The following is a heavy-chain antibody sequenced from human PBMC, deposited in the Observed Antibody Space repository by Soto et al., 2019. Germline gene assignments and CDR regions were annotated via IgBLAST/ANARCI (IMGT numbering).Heavy chain of an antibody. Sequence: ASVKVSCKASGYTFTGYYMHWVRQAPGQGLEWMGWINPNSGGTNYAQKFQGWVTMTRDTSISTAYMELSRLSSDDPAVYYCAGATRLGGSSNYYCYYGMDVWGQGTTVTVSS. V-gene: IGHV1-2*04. CDR2: INPNSGGT. CDR3: AGATRLGGSSNYYCYYGMDV. J-gene: IGHJ6*01. D-gene: IGHD2-15*01. CDR1: GYTFTGYY.